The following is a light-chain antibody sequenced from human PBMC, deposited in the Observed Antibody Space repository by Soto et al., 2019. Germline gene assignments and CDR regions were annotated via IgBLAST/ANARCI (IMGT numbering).Light chain of an antibody. Sequence: QSALTQPASVSGSPGQSITISCTGTSSDVGGYNYVSWYQQHPGKAPKLMIYEVSNRPSGVSNRFSGSKSGNTASLTISGLQPEDEADYHCSSYTGGNTYWIFGGGTKVTVL. J-gene: IGLJ3*02. CDR2: EVS. V-gene: IGLV2-14*01. CDR3: SSYTGGNTYWI. CDR1: SSDVGGYNY.